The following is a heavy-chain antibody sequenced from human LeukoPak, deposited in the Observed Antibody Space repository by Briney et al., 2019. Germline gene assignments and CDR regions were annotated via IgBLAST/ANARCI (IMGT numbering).Heavy chain of an antibody. CDR2: IIPIFGTA. Sequence: SVKVSCKASGGTFSSYAISWVRQAPGQGLEWMGRIIPIFGTANYAQKFQGRVTITTDESTSTAYMELNSLRSEDTAVYYCARGEFEPNLFDYWGQGTLVTVSS. CDR3: ARGEFEPNLFDY. V-gene: IGHV1-69*05. CDR1: GGTFSSYA. J-gene: IGHJ4*02. D-gene: IGHD1-14*01.